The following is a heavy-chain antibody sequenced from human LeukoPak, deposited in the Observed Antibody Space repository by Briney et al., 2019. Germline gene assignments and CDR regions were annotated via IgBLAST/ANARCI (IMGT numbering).Heavy chain of an antibody. CDR2: INHSGST. V-gene: IGHV4-34*01. Sequence: MSSETLSLTCAVYGGSFSGYYWSWIRQPPGKGLEWIGEINHSGSTNYNPSLKSRVTISVDTSKNQFSLKLSSVTAADTAVYYCARVGYDFWSGAYYWYFDLWGRGTLVTVSS. CDR3: ARVGYDFWSGAYYWYFDL. J-gene: IGHJ2*01. D-gene: IGHD3-3*01. CDR1: GGSFSGYY.